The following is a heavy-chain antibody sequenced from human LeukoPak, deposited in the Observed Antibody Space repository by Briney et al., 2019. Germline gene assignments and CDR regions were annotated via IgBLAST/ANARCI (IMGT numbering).Heavy chain of an antibody. D-gene: IGHD4-23*01. V-gene: IGHV4-30-4*01. J-gene: IGHJ2*01. CDR3: ARGGTVVTPYWYFDL. CDR1: GGSISSGDYS. CDR2: IYYSGST. Sequence: SQTLSLTCTVSGGSISSGDYSWSWIRQPPGKGLEWIGYIYYSGSTYYNPSLKSRVTISVDTSKNQFSLKLSSVTAADTAVYYCARGGTVVTPYWYFDLWGRGTLVTVSS.